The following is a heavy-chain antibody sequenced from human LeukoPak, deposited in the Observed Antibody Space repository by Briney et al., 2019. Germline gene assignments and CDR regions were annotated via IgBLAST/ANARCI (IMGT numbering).Heavy chain of an antibody. CDR1: GFPFSNSW. D-gene: IGHD1/OR15-1a*01. CDR3: AGGNSMDV. V-gene: IGHV3-7*03. Sequence: PGGSLRLSCAVSGFPFSNSWRYWVRQAPGKGLEGVANINKDGGGISYVDSVKGRFIISRDNARNSLYLQMNSLRVEDTAVYFCAGGNSMDVWGKGTAVTVSS. CDR2: INKDGGGI. J-gene: IGHJ6*04.